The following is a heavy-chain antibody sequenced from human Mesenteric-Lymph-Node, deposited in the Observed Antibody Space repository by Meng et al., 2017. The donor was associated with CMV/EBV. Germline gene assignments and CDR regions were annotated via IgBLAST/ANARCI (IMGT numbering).Heavy chain of an antibody. CDR3: AREVGSQNWHDEKWFDP. D-gene: IGHD1-1*01. J-gene: IGHJ5*02. V-gene: IGHV1-69*05. CDR1: GYSFRTYG. CDR2: SIPIFGTT. Sequence: SVKVSCKASGYSFRTYGITWVRQAPGQGLEWMGGSIPIFGTTKYAQKFQGRVTITTDESSNTTYMELSGLTSDDMDVYYCAREVGSQNWHDEKWFDPWGQGTLVTVSS.